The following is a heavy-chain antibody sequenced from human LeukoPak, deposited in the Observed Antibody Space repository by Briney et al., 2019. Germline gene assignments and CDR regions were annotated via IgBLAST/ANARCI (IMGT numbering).Heavy chain of an antibody. D-gene: IGHD2-2*01. CDR1: GGSISSYY. CDR2: IYTSGST. CDR3: ARDRHKKQLLNYYYYMDV. V-gene: IGHV4-4*07. Sequence: SETLSLTCTVSGGSISSYYWSWIRQPAGKGLEWIGRIYTSGSTNYNPSLKSRVTMSVDTSKNQFSLKLSSVTAADTAVYYCARDRHKKQLLNYYYYMDVWGKGTTVTVSS. J-gene: IGHJ6*03.